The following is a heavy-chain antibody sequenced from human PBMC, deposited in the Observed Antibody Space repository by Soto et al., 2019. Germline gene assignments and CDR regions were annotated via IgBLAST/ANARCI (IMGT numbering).Heavy chain of an antibody. J-gene: IGHJ4*02. CDR1: GFSFSDYA. Sequence: RPSWTASGFSFSDYAMSWVRQAPGKGLEWVSVISESGGSTHYADSVTGRFTVSRDNSKNSLSLRMNSLRDEDTAVYFCAKRSPYSSGWYSPIFDYWGQGALVTVSS. V-gene: IGHV3-23*01. CDR2: ISESGGST. CDR3: AKRSPYSSGWYSPIFDY. D-gene: IGHD6-13*01.